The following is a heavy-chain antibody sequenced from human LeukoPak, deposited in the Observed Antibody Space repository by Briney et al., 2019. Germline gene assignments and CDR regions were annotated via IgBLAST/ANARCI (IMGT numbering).Heavy chain of an antibody. CDR2: IGGTIYGGTT. CDR1: GFTFGDYA. D-gene: IGHD6-19*01. V-gene: IGHV3-49*03. CDR3: TRDLKAGNRGY. J-gene: IGHJ4*02. Sequence: GGSLRLSCTASGFTFGDYAVSWFRQAPGKGLEWVGVIGGTIYGGTTQYAASVKGRFTISRDDSKSIAYLQMNSLKTEDTAVYYCTRDLKAGNRGYWGQGTLVTVSS.